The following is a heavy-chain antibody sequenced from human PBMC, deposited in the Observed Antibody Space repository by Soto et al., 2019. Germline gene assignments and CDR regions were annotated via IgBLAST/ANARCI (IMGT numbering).Heavy chain of an antibody. CDR2: IYHSGSA. CDR1: GGSISSSDYY. V-gene: IGHV4-39*01. D-gene: IGHD6-13*01. CDR3: ASSHAGAHITAAVH. J-gene: IGHJ4*02. Sequence: PSETLSLTCTVSGGSISSSDYYWGWIRQPPGKGLEWIGNIYHSGSASYNPSLKSRVTISVDTSKNQFSLKLSSVTAADTAVYYCASSHAGAHITAAVHWGQGTLVTVSS.